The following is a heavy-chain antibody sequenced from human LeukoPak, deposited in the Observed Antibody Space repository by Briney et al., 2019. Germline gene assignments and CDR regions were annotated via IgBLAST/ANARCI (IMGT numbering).Heavy chain of an antibody. V-gene: IGHV1-18*01. J-gene: IGHJ5*02. CDR2: ISAYNGNT. Sequence: ASVKVSCKASGYTFTSYGISWVRQAPGQGLEWMGWISAYNGNTNYAQKLQGRVTMTTDTSTSTAYMELRSLRSDDTAVYYCARVGYSSSWYDNNWFDPWGQGTLVTVSS. CDR3: ARVGYSSSWYDNNWFDP. D-gene: IGHD6-13*01. CDR1: GYTFTSYG.